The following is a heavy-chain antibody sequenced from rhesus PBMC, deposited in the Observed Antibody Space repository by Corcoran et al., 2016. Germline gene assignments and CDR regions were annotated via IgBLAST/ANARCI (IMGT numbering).Heavy chain of an antibody. D-gene: IGHD1-1*01. CDR2: IKNKAKVGTA. V-gene: IGHV3S22*01. J-gene: IGHJ3*01. CDR1: GFTFSDYY. Sequence: EVQLVESGGGLVQPGGSLRLSCAASGFTFSDYYMSWVRQAPGKGPEWVGFIKNKAKVGTAEYAASVKGILTISRDDSKSIASLQMNSLKTEDTAVYYCARKLRGYAFDFWGQGLRVTVSS. CDR3: ARKLRGYAFDF.